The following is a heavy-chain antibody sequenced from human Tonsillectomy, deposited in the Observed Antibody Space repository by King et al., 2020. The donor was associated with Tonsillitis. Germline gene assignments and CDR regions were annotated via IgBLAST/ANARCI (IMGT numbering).Heavy chain of an antibody. CDR1: GFTFSSYA. J-gene: IGHJ4*02. Sequence: VQLVESGGGLVQPGGSLRLSCAASGFTFSSYAMSWVRQAPGKGLEGVSGISGIGVSTSYADSVKGRFTISRDKSKNTLYLQMNSLRAEDTAVYYCAKLGGYYDSGSYGYFDYWGQGTLVTVSS. CDR3: AKLGGYYDSGSYGYFDY. D-gene: IGHD3-10*01. V-gene: IGHV3-23*04. CDR2: ISGIGVST.